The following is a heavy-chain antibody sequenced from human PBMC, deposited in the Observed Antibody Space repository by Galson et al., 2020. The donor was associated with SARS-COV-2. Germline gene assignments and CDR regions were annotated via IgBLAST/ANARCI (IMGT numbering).Heavy chain of an antibody. CDR2: IIPIFGTA. Sequence: SVKVSCKASGYTFTSYGISWVRQAPGQGLEWMGSIIPIFGTANYAQKFQGRVTITADESTSTAYMELSSLRSEDTAVYYCARSTGAQWVYYYYMDVWGKGTTVTVSS. J-gene: IGHJ6*03. V-gene: IGHV1-69*13. CDR1: GYTFTSYG. D-gene: IGHD2-2*01. CDR3: ARSTGAQWVYYYYMDV.